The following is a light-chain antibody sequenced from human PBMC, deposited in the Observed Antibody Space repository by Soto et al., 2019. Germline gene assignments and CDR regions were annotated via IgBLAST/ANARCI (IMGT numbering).Light chain of an antibody. J-gene: IGLJ1*01. CDR2: EVS. CDR3: SSYISSSTLYV. Sequence: QSALTQPASVSGSPGQSITISCTGTSSDIGVYNYVSWYQQHPGKAPKLVICEVSNRPSGVSNRFSGSKSGNTASLTISGLQAEDEADYYCSSYISSSTLYVFGTGTKLTVL. V-gene: IGLV2-14*01. CDR1: SSDIGVYNY.